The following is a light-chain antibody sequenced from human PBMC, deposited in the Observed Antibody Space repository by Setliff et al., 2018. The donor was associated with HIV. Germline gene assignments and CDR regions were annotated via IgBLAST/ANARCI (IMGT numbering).Light chain of an antibody. CDR2: EVR. J-gene: IGLJ1*01. CDR3: SSYAISNTLP. CDR1: GSDVGGYNY. V-gene: IGLV2-14*01. Sequence: QSALTQPASVSGSPGQSITISCPGTGSDVGGYNYVPWYQQHPGKAPKLIIYEVRNRPSGISNRFSGSKSGNTASLTISGLQAEDEADYYCSSYAISNTLPFGTGTKVTVL.